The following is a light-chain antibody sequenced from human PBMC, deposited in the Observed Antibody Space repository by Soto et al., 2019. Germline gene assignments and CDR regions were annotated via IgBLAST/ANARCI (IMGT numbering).Light chain of an antibody. J-gene: IGLJ1*01. CDR2: TNN. CDR3: AAWDDSLNGYV. Sequence: QSVLTQPPSTSGTPGQRVTISCAGSSSNIGSNTVNCYQQVPGTAPNLLIYTNNQRPSGVPDRFSASTSGTSASLGISGLQSGDEADYYSAAWDDSLNGYVFGTGTKVTVL. V-gene: IGLV1-44*01. CDR1: SSNIGSNT.